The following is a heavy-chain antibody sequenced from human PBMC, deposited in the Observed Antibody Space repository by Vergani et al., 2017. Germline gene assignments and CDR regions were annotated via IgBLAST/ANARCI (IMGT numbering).Heavy chain of an antibody. CDR2: IDPSDSYT. Sequence: EVQLVQSGAEVKKPGESLRISCKGSGYSFTSYWISWVRQMPGKGLEWMGRIDPSDSYTNYSPSFQGHVTISADKTISTAYLQWSSLKASDTAMYYCARRGDIVVVPAATNYYYGIDVWGQGTTVTVSS. V-gene: IGHV5-10-1*03. CDR3: ARRGDIVVVPAATNYYYGIDV. D-gene: IGHD2-2*01. CDR1: GYSFTSYW. J-gene: IGHJ6*02.